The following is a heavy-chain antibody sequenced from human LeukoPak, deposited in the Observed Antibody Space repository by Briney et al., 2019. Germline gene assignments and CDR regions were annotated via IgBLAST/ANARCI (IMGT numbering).Heavy chain of an antibody. Sequence: SETLSLTCTVSGGSISSYYWSWIRQPPGKGLEWIGRIYTSGSTNYNPSLKSRVTMSVDTSKNQFSLKLSSVTAADTAVYYCARHACSGGSCYDYWGQGTLVTVSS. V-gene: IGHV4-4*07. CDR2: IYTSGST. J-gene: IGHJ4*02. CDR3: ARHACSGGSCYDY. D-gene: IGHD2-15*01. CDR1: GGSISSYY.